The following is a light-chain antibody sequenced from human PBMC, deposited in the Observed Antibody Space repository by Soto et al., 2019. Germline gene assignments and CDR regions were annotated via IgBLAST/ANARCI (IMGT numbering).Light chain of an antibody. Sequence: QSVLTQPPSVSAAPGQKVTISCSGSSSNIGNNYVSWYQHLPGTAPKVLIYDNNKRPSGIPDRFSGSKSGTSATLGITGLQTGDEGDYYCGTWDTSLSAVVFGGGTTLTVL. J-gene: IGLJ2*01. V-gene: IGLV1-51*01. CDR2: DNN. CDR1: SSNIGNNY. CDR3: GTWDTSLSAVV.